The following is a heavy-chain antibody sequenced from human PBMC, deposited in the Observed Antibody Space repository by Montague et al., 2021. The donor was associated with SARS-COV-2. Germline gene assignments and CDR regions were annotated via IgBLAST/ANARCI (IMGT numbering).Heavy chain of an antibody. Sequence: SETLSLTCSVSSGSVSRYYWIWIRQPPGKGLEWIGYIYSSGSASYNPSFKSRVTISIDTSKNQFSLRLSSVTAADTAVYYCARTGGDDTLYYFDYWGQGTLVTVSS. J-gene: IGHJ4*02. CDR1: SGSVSRYY. D-gene: IGHD2-21*02. CDR2: IYSSGSA. V-gene: IGHV4-59*02. CDR3: ARTGGDDTLYYFDY.